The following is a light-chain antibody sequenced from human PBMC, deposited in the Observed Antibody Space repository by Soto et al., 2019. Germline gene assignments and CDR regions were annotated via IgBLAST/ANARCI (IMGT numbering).Light chain of an antibody. CDR1: QDINNS. CDR3: QQYANLPLT. Sequence: DIQMTQSPSSLSASVGDRVTITCQARQDINNSLNLYQHKPGTAPKLLIYDESTLETGIPSRFSGSGYGTDFTFSISSLQPEEIATSFCQQYANLPLTFGGGTKVEIK. V-gene: IGKV1-33*01. CDR2: DES. J-gene: IGKJ4*01.